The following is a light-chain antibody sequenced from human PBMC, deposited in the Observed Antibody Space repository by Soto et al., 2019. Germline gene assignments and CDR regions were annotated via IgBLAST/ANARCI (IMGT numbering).Light chain of an antibody. J-gene: IGKJ1*01. V-gene: IGKV1-5*01. CDR1: QGISSY. CDR2: HAS. Sequence: DIQLTQSPSSLSASVGYRVTITCRASQGISSYLAWYQQKPGTAPKVLIYHASNLQSGVPSRFSGSGSGTEFTLTISSLQPDDFATYYCQQYNSYSFGQGTKVDIK. CDR3: QQYNSYS.